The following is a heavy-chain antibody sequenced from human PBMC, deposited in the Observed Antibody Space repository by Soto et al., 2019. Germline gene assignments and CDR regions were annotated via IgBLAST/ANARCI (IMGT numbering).Heavy chain of an antibody. D-gene: IGHD5-18*01. CDR2: VSAGGGST. J-gene: IGHJ6*02. CDR1: GFTFSDFA. Sequence: EVQLLESGGGLVQPGGSLRLSCAASGFTFSDFAMSWVRQAPGKGLEWVSTVSAGGGSTYYADSVKGRFTISRDNSKNTLYLQVHSQRAEDTAIYYCAKGRDCGHSYGCEFYFYYGFDVWGQGTTVTVSS. V-gene: IGHV3-23*01. CDR3: AKGRDCGHSYGCEFYFYYGFDV.